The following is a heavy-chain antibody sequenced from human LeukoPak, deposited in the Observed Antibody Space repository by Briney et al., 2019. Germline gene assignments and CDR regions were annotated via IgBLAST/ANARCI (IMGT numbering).Heavy chain of an antibody. Sequence: GASVKVSCKASGYTFTSYVISWVRHAPGQGLVWRGWISFHKGDTHYAQNVQGRITMTTDKFTDTAYMELRSLRSDDTAVYYCAREGEITRGYGYNYYGIDVWGQGTTVTVSS. CDR2: ISFHKGDT. D-gene: IGHD5-18*01. CDR1: GYTFTSYV. J-gene: IGHJ6*02. V-gene: IGHV1-18*01. CDR3: AREGEITRGYGYNYYGIDV.